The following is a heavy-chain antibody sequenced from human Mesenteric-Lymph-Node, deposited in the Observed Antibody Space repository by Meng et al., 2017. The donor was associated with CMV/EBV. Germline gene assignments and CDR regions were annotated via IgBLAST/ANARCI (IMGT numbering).Heavy chain of an antibody. CDR3: ARDQEDDYGRFYGMDV. Sequence: ASVKVSCKASGYTFSGYYIHWVRQAPGQGLEWMAWMNPNSANTGYAQKFQGRVTMTRNTSISTAYMEVSSLRSEDTAVYYCARDQEDDYGRFYGMDVWGQGTTVTVSS. CDR2: MNPNSANT. V-gene: IGHV1-8*02. D-gene: IGHD4-17*01. J-gene: IGHJ6*02. CDR1: GYTFSGYY.